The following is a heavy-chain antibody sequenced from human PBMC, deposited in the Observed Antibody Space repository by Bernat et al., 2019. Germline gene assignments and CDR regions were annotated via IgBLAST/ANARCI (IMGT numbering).Heavy chain of an antibody. CDR1: GFTFSSYG. J-gene: IGHJ3*02. CDR2: ISYDGSNK. Sequence: QVQLVESGGGVVQPGRSLRLSCAASGFTFSSYGMHWVRQAPGKGLEWVAVISYDGSNKDYADSVKGRFTISRDNSKNTLYLQMNSLGAEDTAVYYCAKLSVLYYYDSSEAAFDIWGQGTMVTVSS. V-gene: IGHV3-30*18. D-gene: IGHD3-22*01. CDR3: AKLSVLYYYDSSEAAFDI.